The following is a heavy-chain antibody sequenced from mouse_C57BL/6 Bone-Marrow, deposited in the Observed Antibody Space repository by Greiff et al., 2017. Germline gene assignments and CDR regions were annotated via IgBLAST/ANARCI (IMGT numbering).Heavy chain of an antibody. V-gene: IGHV1-64*01. CDR1: GYTFTSYW. J-gene: IGHJ2*01. D-gene: IGHD2-4*01. CDR3: ARYDYEGFDY. CDR2: IHPNSGST. Sequence: QVHVKQPGAELVKPGASVKLSCKASGYTFTSYWMHWVKQRPGQGLEWIGMIHPNSGSTNYNEKFKSKATLTVDKSSSTAYMQLSSLTSEDSAVYYCARYDYEGFDYWGQGTTLTVSS.